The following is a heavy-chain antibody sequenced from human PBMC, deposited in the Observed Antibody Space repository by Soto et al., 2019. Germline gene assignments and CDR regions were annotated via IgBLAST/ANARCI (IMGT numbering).Heavy chain of an antibody. Sequence: PGESLMISCKGSGYSFTSYWIGWVRQMPGKGLEWMGIIYPGDSDTRYSPSFQGQVTISADKSISTAYLQWSSLKASDTAMYYCARSQNDPRDRYYYYMDVWGKGTTVTVSS. CDR2: IYPGDSDT. CDR3: ARSQNDPRDRYYYYMDV. CDR1: GYSFTSYW. J-gene: IGHJ6*03. V-gene: IGHV5-51*01.